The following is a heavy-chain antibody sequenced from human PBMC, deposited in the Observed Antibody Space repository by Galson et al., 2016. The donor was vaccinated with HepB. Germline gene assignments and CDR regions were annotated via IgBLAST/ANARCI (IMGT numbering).Heavy chain of an antibody. CDR3: AAYDTGHFDY. V-gene: IGHV3-30*02. J-gene: IGHJ4*02. CDR2: XXYXXXNK. CDR1: GFTFRSYG. Sequence: SLRLSCAASGFTFRSYGMHWVRQAPGKGXXXVAXXXYXXXNKXXGDSLXRRLXRSRXNTKNTLLLQMNSLGPEDTAVYYCAAYDTGHFDYWGQGTVVTVSS. D-gene: IGHD3-9*01.